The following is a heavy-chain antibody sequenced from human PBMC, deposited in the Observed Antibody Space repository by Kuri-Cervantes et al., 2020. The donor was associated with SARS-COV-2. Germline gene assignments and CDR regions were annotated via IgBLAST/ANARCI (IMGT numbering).Heavy chain of an antibody. Sequence: GSLRLSCAASGFTFDDYGMSWVRQAPGKGLEWIGSIYISGNAYYNPSLKSRVTISVDTSKNQFSLKLSSVTAADTAVYYCARMWDYYYGMDVWGQGTTVTVSS. J-gene: IGHJ6*02. CDR2: IYISGNA. V-gene: IGHV4-38-2*01. D-gene: IGHD1-26*01. CDR3: ARMWDYYYGMDV. CDR1: GFTFDDYG.